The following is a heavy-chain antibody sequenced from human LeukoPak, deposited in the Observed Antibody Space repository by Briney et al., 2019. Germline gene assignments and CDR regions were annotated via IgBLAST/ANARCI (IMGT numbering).Heavy chain of an antibody. D-gene: IGHD1-7*01. CDR1: GFTLSSFA. V-gene: IGHV3-23*01. CDR2: ISGSGGST. J-gene: IGHJ4*02. CDR3: VKRTVNYPFDF. Sequence: GSLRLSCAASGFTLSSFAMNWVRQAPGKGLEWVSPISGSGGSTFYADSVKGRFTISRDNSENTLYLQMNSLRAEDTAVYYCVKRTVNYPFDFWGQGTLLTVSS.